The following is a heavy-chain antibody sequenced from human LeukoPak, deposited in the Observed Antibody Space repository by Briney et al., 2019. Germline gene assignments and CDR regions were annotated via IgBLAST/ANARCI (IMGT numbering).Heavy chain of an antibody. CDR3: ARDPSGIVVVPAAISEFWRFDP. J-gene: IGHJ5*02. D-gene: IGHD2-2*01. CDR1: GFTFSDYY. CDR2: ISSSGSTI. Sequence: GGSLRLSCAASGFTFSDYYMSWIRQAPGKGLEWVSYISSSGSTIYYADSVKGRFTISRDNARNSLYLQMNSLRAEDTAVYYCARDPSGIVVVPAAISEFWRFDPWGQGTLVTVSS. V-gene: IGHV3-11*04.